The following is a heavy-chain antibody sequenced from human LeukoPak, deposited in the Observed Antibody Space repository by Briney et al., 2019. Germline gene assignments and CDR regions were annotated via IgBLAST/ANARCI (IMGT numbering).Heavy chain of an antibody. V-gene: IGHV3-21*01. J-gene: IGHJ4*02. CDR2: ISSSSSYI. D-gene: IGHD3-3*01. Sequence: GRSMRLSCAASGFTFSSYSMNWVPQARGKGLGWVSSISSSSSYIYYADSVTGRFTISRDKATNPLYLQMYNLRADDPAVYYCERAMEGRCAVWGQGRIVTVSS. CDR1: GFTFSSYS. CDR3: ERAMEGRCAV.